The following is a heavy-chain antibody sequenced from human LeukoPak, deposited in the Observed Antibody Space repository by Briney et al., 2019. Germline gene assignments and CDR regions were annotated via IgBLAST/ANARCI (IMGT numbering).Heavy chain of an antibody. CDR3: ARGGSYYDILTPAFDI. J-gene: IGHJ3*02. CDR1: GGSISSYY. CDR2: IYYSGST. Sequence: PSETLSLTCTVSGGSISSYYWSWIRQPPGKGLEWIGYIYYSGSTNYNPSLKSRVTISVDTSKNQFSLKLSSVIAADTAVYYCARGGSYYDILTPAFDIWGQGTMVTVSS. D-gene: IGHD3-9*01. V-gene: IGHV4-59*01.